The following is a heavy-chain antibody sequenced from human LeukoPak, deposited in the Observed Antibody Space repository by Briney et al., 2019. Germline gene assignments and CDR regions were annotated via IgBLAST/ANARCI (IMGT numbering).Heavy chain of an antibody. CDR1: GGSFSNYY. J-gene: IGHJ6*03. Sequence: SETLSLTCAVYGGSFSNYYWTWIRQPPGKGLEWIGEINHSGSARYNPSLKSRVIISVDTSKNQFSLKLSSVTAADTAVYYCAREVPDYGEIMDVWGKGTTVTVSS. CDR3: AREVPDYGEIMDV. D-gene: IGHD4-17*01. V-gene: IGHV4-34*01. CDR2: INHSGSA.